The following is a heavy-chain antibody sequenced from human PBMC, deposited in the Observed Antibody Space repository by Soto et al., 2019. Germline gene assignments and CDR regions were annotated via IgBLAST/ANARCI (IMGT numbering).Heavy chain of an antibody. Sequence: ESGPTLVKPTQTLTLTCTFTGFSLSSSHVAVGWIRQPPGKAPECLAFIYWDGNEHYSPSLRSRLTLTKHTSKNQLFLTMADMDPEDAATYFCAHGSGSLFDYWGHGTRVTVSS. D-gene: IGHD6-19*01. CDR3: AHGSGSLFDY. J-gene: IGHJ4*01. CDR2: IYWDGNE. CDR1: GFSLSSSHVA. V-gene: IGHV2-5*02.